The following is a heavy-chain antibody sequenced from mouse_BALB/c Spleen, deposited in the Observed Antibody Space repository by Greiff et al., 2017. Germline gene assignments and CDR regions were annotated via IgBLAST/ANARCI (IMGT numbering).Heavy chain of an antibody. J-gene: IGHJ4*01. D-gene: IGHD2-4*01. V-gene: IGHV2-2*02. CDR3: ARNWDYYYAMDY. Sequence: GQLQQSGPGLVQPSQSLSITCTVSGFSLTSYGVHWVRQSPGKGLEWLGVIWSGGSTDYNAAFISRLSISKDNSKSQVFFKMNSLQANDTAIYYCARNWDYYYAMDYWGQGTSVTVSS. CDR2: IWSGGST. CDR1: GFSLTSYG.